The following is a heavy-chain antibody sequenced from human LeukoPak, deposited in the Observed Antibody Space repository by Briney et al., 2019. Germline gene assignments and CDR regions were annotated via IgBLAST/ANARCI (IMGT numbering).Heavy chain of an antibody. CDR3: AKGGYSYYYYDMDV. V-gene: IGHV3-30*02. CDR1: GFTFSSYG. CDR2: IRYDGSNK. Sequence: GGSPRLSCAASGFTFSSYGMHWVRQAPGKGLEWVAFIRYDGSNKYYADSVKGRFTISRDNSKNTLYLQMNSLRAEDTAVYYCAKGGYSYYYYDMDVWGKGTTVTVSS. D-gene: IGHD6-25*01. J-gene: IGHJ6*03.